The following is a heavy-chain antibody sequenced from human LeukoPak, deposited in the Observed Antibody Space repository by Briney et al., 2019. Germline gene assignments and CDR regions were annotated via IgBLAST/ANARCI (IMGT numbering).Heavy chain of an antibody. CDR1: GYTFTGYY. D-gene: IGHD2-15*01. CDR2: INPNSGGT. CDR3: ARQTMVAATRVVNWFDP. J-gene: IGHJ5*02. V-gene: IGHV1-2*06. Sequence: ASVEVSCKASGYTFTGYYMHWVRQAPGQGLEWMGRINPNSGGTNYAQKFQGRVTMTGDTSISTAYMELSRLRSDDTAVYYCARQTMVAATRVVNWFDPWGQGTLVTVSS.